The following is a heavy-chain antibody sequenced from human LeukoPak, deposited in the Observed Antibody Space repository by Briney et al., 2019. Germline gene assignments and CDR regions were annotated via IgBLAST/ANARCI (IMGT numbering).Heavy chain of an antibody. D-gene: IGHD3-22*01. CDR3: ARRGYDSSGYYYDYYYGMDV. J-gene: IGHJ6*02. Sequence: PSETLSLTCTVSGGSISSYYWSWIRQPPGKGLEWIGYIYYSGSTNYNPSLKSRVTISVDTSKNQFSLKLSSVTAADTAVYYCARRGYDSSGYYYDYYYGMDVWGQGTTVTASS. V-gene: IGHV4-59*08. CDR1: GGSISSYY. CDR2: IYYSGST.